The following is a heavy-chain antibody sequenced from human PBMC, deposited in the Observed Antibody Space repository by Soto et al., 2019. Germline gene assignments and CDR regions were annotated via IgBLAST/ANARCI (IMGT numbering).Heavy chain of an antibody. D-gene: IGHD3-3*01. CDR1: GFSFSDHY. V-gene: IGHV3-11*01. J-gene: IGHJ6*03. Sequence: QVQLVESGGGLVNPGGSLRLSCAASGFSFSDHYMSWIRQAPGKGLEWVSDISGSGTTTYYTASVKGRFTISRDNAKNSRYPQMNRPRAEATAVYYRARSNNAGIEGIYYDFWSCYLDVWGKGTTVTVSS. CDR2: ISGSGTTT. CDR3: ARSNNAGIEGIYYDFWSCYLDV.